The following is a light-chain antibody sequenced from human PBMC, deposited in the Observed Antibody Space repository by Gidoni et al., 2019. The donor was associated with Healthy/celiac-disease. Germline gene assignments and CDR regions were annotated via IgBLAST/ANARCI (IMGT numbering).Light chain of an antibody. V-gene: IGKV1-33*01. Sequence: DIQMTQSPSPLSASVGDRVTITCQASQDISNYLNWYQQKPGKAPKLLIYDASNLETGVPSRFSGSGSGTDFTFTISSLQPEDIATYYCQQYDNLLTFGGXTKVEIK. J-gene: IGKJ4*01. CDR2: DAS. CDR1: QDISNY. CDR3: QQYDNLLT.